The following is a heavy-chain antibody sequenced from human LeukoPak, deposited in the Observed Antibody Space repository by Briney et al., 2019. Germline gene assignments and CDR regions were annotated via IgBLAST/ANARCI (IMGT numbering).Heavy chain of an antibody. Sequence: GGSLRLSCAASGFTFSNYYMLWVRQAPGKGLVWVSRISTDGTITNYADSVKGRFTISRDNAKNTLYLQMNSLRAEDTAVYYCARDRFRSGSYWGQGTLVTVSS. D-gene: IGHD1-26*01. CDR2: ISTDGTIT. CDR1: GFTFSNYY. V-gene: IGHV3-74*01. CDR3: ARDRFRSGSY. J-gene: IGHJ4*02.